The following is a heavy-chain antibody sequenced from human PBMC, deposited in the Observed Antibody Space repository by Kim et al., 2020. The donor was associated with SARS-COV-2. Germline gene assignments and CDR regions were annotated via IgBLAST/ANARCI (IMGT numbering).Heavy chain of an antibody. CDR2: IYYSGST. CDR1: GGSVSSYY. D-gene: IGHD6-19*01. J-gene: IGHJ4*02. Sequence: SETLSLTCTVSGGSVSSYYWSWIRQPPGKGLEWIGYIYYSGSTNYNPSLKSRVTISVDTSKNQFSLKLSSVTAADTAVYYCARSSGWYFDYWGQGTLVTVSS. V-gene: IGHV4-59*02. CDR3: ARSSGWYFDY.